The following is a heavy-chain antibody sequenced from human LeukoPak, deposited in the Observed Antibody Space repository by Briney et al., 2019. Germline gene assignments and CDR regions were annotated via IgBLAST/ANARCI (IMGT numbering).Heavy chain of an antibody. J-gene: IGHJ4*02. D-gene: IGHD5-24*01. CDR1: GYSFTNYW. V-gene: IGHV5-51*01. CDR3: ARKTDNSFDY. Sequence: GESLKISFQGSGYSFTNYWIGWVRPMPGKGLEWMGMIFPSDSDTRYGPSFQGQVTISADKSISTAYLQWSSLKASDTAMYYCARKTDNSFDYWGQGTLVTVSS. CDR2: IFPSDSDT.